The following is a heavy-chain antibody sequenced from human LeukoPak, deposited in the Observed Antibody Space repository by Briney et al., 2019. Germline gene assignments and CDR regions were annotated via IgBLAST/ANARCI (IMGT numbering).Heavy chain of an antibody. CDR1: GFTFSSYG. Sequence: PGGSLRLSCAASGFTFSSYGMHWVRQAPGKGLEWVAVIWYDGSNKYYADSVKGRFTISRDNSKNTLYLQMNSLRAEDTAVYYCAKDYGVVVAYYFDYWGQGTLVTVSP. D-gene: IGHD2-15*01. V-gene: IGHV3-33*06. CDR3: AKDYGVVVAYYFDY. J-gene: IGHJ4*02. CDR2: IWYDGSNK.